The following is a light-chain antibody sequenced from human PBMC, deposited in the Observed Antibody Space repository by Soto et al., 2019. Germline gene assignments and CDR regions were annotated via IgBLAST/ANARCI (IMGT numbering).Light chain of an antibody. CDR1: QSVLSSSNNRNY. CDR2: WAS. J-gene: IGKJ1*01. CDR3: QHYYSIPWT. V-gene: IGKV4-1*01. Sequence: DIVMTQSPDSLAVSLGERATINCKSSQSVLSSSNNRNYLAWYQQKSGQPPKLLIYWASTRESGVPDRFSGSGSGTDFTLIISSLQAEDVAAYYCQHYYSIPWTFGQGTRVEIK.